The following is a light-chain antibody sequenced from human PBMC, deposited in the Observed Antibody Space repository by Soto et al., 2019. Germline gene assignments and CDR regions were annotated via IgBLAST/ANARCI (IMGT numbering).Light chain of an antibody. CDR2: KAS. V-gene: IGKV1-5*03. CDR3: QQYNNWPPFT. J-gene: IGKJ4*01. Sequence: DIQMTQSPSTLSGSVGDRVTITCRASQTISSWLAWYQQKPGKAPKLLIYKASTLKSGVPSRFSGSGSGTEFTLTISSLQSEDFAVYYCQQYNNWPPFTFGGGTKVDIK. CDR1: QTISSW.